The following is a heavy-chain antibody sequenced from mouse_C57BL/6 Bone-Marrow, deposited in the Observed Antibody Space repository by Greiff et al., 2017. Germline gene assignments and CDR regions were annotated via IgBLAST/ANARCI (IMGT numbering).Heavy chain of an antibody. V-gene: IGHV1-63*01. CDR3: ARNLGNYYFDY. CDR1: GYTFTNYW. J-gene: IGHJ2*01. D-gene: IGHD2-1*01. CDR2: IYPGGGYT. Sequence: VKLMESGAELVRPGTSVKMSCKASGYTFTNYWIGWAKQRPGHGLEWIGDIYPGGGYTNYNEKFKGKATLTADKSSSTAYMQFSSLTSEDSAIYYCARNLGNYYFDYWGQGTTLTVSS.